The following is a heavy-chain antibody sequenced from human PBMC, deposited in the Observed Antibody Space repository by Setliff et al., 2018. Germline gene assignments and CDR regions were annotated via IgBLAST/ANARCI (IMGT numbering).Heavy chain of an antibody. J-gene: IGHJ4*02. CDR3: ARHLLVQGTYHFDY. V-gene: IGHV4-39*01. CDR2: MYYSGST. CDR1: GGSISSGSYY. D-gene: IGHD3-10*01. Sequence: SETLSLTCSVSGGSISSGSYYWGWIRQSPGKGLEWIGSMYYSGSTYYNPSLKGRVTLSVDTTKNQFSLKLTSMTAADTAVYFCARHLLVQGTYHFDYSGQGSPVTVSS.